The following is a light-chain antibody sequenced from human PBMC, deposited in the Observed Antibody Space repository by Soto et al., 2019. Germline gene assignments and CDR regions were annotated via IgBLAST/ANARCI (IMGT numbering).Light chain of an antibody. CDR3: QQYSTYLWT. Sequence: DIQMTRSPSTLSASVGDRVTMTCRASQNIRTWLAWYQQKPGKAPRLLMYQASSLKSGVPSRFSGSGSETEFTLTITSLQPDDTATYFCQQYSTYLWTFGQGTKVDVK. J-gene: IGKJ1*01. CDR1: QNIRTW. CDR2: QAS. V-gene: IGKV1-5*03.